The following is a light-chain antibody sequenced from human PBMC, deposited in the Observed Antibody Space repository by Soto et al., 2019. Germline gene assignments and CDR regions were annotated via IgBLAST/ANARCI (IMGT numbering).Light chain of an antibody. CDR3: LQHNTYPWT. CDR1: QGIRND. V-gene: IGKV1-17*01. J-gene: IGKJ1*01. CDR2: TAS. Sequence: GDRVTIPCQASQGIRNDVGWYQQKPGKAPKRLIFTASNLESGVPSRFSGSGSGTEFTPTISSLQPEDIATYYCLQHNTYPWTFGQGTKVDI.